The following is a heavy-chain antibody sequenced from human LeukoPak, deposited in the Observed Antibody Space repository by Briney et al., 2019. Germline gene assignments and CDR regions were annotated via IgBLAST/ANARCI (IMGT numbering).Heavy chain of an antibody. D-gene: IGHD3-16*01. CDR3: ARYGSYSYTFYMDV. V-gene: IGHV1-18*01. CDR2: ISAYNGNT. Sequence: ASVKVSCKASGYTFTSYGISWVRQAPGQGLEWMGWISAYNGNTNYAQKLQGRVTITTDTSTSTAYMELRSLRSDDTAVYYCARYGSYSYTFYMDVWGKGTTVTVSS. CDR1: GYTFTSYG. J-gene: IGHJ6*03.